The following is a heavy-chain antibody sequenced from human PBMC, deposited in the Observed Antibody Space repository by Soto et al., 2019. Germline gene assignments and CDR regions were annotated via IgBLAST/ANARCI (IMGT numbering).Heavy chain of an antibody. CDR1: GFTFSDYS. Sequence: EVRLVESGGGLVQTRGSLRLSCAASGFTFSDYSMNWVRQAPGKGLEWLSYISSASFTTYYADSVKGRFTISRDNGKNLLFLQMNSLRDEDTAVYYCARAVLSGCSNFDYWGQGTLVTVSS. D-gene: IGHD6-19*01. CDR3: ARAVLSGCSNFDY. J-gene: IGHJ4*02. CDR2: ISSASFTT. V-gene: IGHV3-48*02.